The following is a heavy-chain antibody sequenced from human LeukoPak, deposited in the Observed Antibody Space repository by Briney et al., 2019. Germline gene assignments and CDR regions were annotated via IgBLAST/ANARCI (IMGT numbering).Heavy chain of an antibody. J-gene: IGHJ3*02. CDR1: GFTFSSYS. CDR2: ISSSSSYI. Sequence: PGGSLRLSCAASGFTFSSYSMNWVRQAPGKGLEWVSSISSSSSYIYYADSVKGRFTISRDNAKNSLYLQMNSLRAEDTAVYYCARKKYCSSTSCAHSAFDIWGQGTMVTVSS. CDR3: ARKKYCSSTSCAHSAFDI. V-gene: IGHV3-21*01. D-gene: IGHD2-2*01.